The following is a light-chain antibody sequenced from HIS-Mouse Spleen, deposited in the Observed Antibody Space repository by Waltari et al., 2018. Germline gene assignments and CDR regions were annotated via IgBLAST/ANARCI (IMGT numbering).Light chain of an antibody. CDR2: RNT. Sequence: QSVLTQPPSASGTPGQRVTISCSGSSSNIGSNYVYWYQQLPGTAPKLLIYRNTHRPYGGPDRFSGSKYGTSASLAIRGLRSEDEADYYCAAWDDSLSGWVFGGGTKLTVL. CDR3: AAWDDSLSGWV. J-gene: IGLJ3*02. V-gene: IGLV1-47*01. CDR1: SSNIGSNY.